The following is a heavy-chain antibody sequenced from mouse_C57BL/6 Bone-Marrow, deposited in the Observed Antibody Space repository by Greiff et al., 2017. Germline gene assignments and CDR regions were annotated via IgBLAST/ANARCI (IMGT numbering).Heavy chain of an antibody. CDR1: GYTFTSYW. V-gene: IGHV1-55*01. CDR3: ARTGAVVARDD. CDR2: IYPGSGST. D-gene: IGHD1-1*01. J-gene: IGHJ2*01. Sequence: QVQLQQPGAELVKPGASVTMSCKASGYTFTSYWITWVKQRPGHGLEWIGDIYPGSGSTNYNEKFKSKATLTVDTSSSTAYMQLSSLTSDDSAVYDGARTGAVVARDDWGQGTTLTVSS.